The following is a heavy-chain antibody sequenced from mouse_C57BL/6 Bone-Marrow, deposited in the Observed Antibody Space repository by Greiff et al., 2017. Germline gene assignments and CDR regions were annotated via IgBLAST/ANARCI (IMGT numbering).Heavy chain of an antibody. V-gene: IGHV2-2*01. CDR3: ARNSYYYGGYAMDY. Sequence: VQLQESGPGLVQPSPSLSITCTASGFSLTSYGVHWVRQSPGKGLEWLGVIWSGGSTDYNAAFISRLSISTDNSKSQVFFKMNSLEAYDTAIDYCARNSYYYGGYAMDYWGQGTSVTVSS. J-gene: IGHJ4*01. D-gene: IGHD1-1*01. CDR2: IWSGGST. CDR1: GFSLTSYG.